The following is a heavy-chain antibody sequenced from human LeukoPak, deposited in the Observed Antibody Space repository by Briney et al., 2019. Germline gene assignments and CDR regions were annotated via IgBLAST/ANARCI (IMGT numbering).Heavy chain of an antibody. J-gene: IGHJ4*01. CDR2: IYSDNT. D-gene: IGHD3-22*01. Sequence: GGSLRLSCTVSGFTVSSNSMSWVRQAPGKGLEWVSFIYSDNTHYSDSVKGRFTISRDNSKNTLYLQMNSLRAEDTAVYYCAIHTGDSSGNFDSWGHGTLVSVSS. V-gene: IGHV3-53*01. CDR1: GFTVSSNS. CDR3: AIHTGDSSGNFDS.